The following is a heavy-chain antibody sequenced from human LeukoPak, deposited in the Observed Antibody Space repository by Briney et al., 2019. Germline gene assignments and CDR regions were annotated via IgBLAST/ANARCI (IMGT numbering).Heavy chain of an antibody. CDR3: AKDPPGFWFGGSISYYFDY. CDR1: GFTFSSYA. Sequence: GGSLRLSCAASGFTFSSYAMSWVRQAPGKGLEWVSAISGSGGSTYYADSVKGRFTISRDNSKNTLYLQMNSLRAEDTAVYYCAKDPPGFWFGGSISYYFDYWGQGTLVTVSS. CDR2: ISGSGGST. D-gene: IGHD3-10*01. J-gene: IGHJ4*02. V-gene: IGHV3-23*01.